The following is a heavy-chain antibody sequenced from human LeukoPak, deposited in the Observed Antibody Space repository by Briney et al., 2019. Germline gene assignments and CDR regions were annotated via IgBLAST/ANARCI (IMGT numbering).Heavy chain of an antibody. J-gene: IGHJ4*02. D-gene: IGHD3-22*01. Sequence: ASVKVSCKASGYTFTSYGISWVRQAPGQGLEWMGWISAYNGNTNYAQKLQGRVTMTTDTSTSTAYMELRSLRSDDTAVYYCARDSYYYDSRGYYYPYYFDYWGQGTLVTVSS. CDR2: ISAYNGNT. V-gene: IGHV1-18*01. CDR1: GYTFTSYG. CDR3: ARDSYYYDSRGYYYPYYFDY.